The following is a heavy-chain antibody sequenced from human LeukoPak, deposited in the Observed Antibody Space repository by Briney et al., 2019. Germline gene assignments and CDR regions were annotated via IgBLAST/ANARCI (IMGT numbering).Heavy chain of an antibody. Sequence: GSSVKVSCKASGGTFSSYAISWVRQAPGQGLEWMGRIIPILGIANYAQKFQGRVTITADKSTSTAYMELSSLRSEDTAVYYCPGTYYDFWSGYYENYFDYWGQGILVTVSS. D-gene: IGHD3-3*01. CDR2: IIPILGIA. V-gene: IGHV1-69*04. CDR3: PGTYYDFWSGYYENYFDY. J-gene: IGHJ4*02. CDR1: GGTFSSYA.